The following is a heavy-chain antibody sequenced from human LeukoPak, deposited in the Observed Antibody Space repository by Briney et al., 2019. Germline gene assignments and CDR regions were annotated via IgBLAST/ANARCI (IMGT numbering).Heavy chain of an antibody. V-gene: IGHV3-9*03. J-gene: IGHJ4*02. Sequence: GGSLRLSCAASGFTFDDYAMHRVRQAPGKGLEWVSGISWDSRSTGYADSVKGRFTISRDNAKNSLYLQMNSLRAEDMALYYCTKEPLDYWGQGTLVTVSS. CDR2: ISWDSRST. CDR1: GFTFDDYA. CDR3: TKEPLDY.